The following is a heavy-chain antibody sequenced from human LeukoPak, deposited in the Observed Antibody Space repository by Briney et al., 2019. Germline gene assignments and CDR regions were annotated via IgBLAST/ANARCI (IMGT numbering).Heavy chain of an antibody. CDR2: INHSGST. J-gene: IGHJ4*02. V-gene: IGHV4-34*01. CDR3: AREVVDIVATTLSYFDY. CDR1: GGSFSGYY. D-gene: IGHD5-12*01. Sequence: SETLSLTCAVYGGSFSGYYWSWIRQPPGKGLEWIGEINHSGSTNYNPSLKSRVTISVDTSNNQFSLKLRSVTAADTAVYYCAREVVDIVATTLSYFDYWGEGTRVTVSS.